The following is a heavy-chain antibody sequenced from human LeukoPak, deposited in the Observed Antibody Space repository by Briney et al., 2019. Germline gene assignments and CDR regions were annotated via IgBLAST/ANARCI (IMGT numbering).Heavy chain of an antibody. CDR2: IYGSGVSI. Sequence: PGGSLRLSCVASGFTFEKYVMNWVRQAPGKGLEWLATIYGSGVSISYADSVKGRFTISRDNSKNTLYLQMNSLRAEATAMYFCAKDLGWELPAEAYWGQGILVTVSS. J-gene: IGHJ4*02. D-gene: IGHD1-26*01. CDR3: AKDLGWELPAEAY. V-gene: IGHV3-23*01. CDR1: GFTFEKYV.